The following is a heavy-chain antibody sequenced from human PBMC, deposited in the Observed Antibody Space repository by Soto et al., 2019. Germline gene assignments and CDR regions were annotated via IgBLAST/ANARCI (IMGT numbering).Heavy chain of an antibody. CDR3: LKGMDV. J-gene: IGHJ6*02. Sequence: EVQLVESGGGLVQPGGSLTVSCAASGFAFSDECMNWVRQAPGKGLEWVANTNKDGSQKYYVDSVKGRFTISRDNAKNSLYLQMNSLRAEDTAVYYCLKGMDVWGQGTTVTVSS. V-gene: IGHV3-7*01. CDR2: TNKDGSQK. CDR1: GFAFSDEC.